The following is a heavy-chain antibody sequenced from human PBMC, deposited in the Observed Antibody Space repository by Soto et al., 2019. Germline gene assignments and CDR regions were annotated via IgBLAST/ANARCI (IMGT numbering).Heavy chain of an antibody. CDR1: GYTFSAYT. J-gene: IGHJ3*02. CDR2: INVGSGNT. CDR3: ARDTETLGPRANDALDI. D-gene: IGHD3-3*02. Sequence: ASVKVACKAAGYTFSAYTMNWVRQAPGQSLEWMGWINVGSGNTRYSQNFQGRVSVTRDTSASTVYMELTGLKSEDTAMYYCARDTETLGPRANDALDIWGQGTMATVSS. V-gene: IGHV1-3*01.